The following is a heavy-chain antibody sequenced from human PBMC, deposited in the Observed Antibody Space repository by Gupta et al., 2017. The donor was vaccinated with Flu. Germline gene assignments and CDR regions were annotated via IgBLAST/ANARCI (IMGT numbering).Heavy chain of an antibody. J-gene: IGHJ4*02. CDR2: IKSKTDGGTT. Sequence: EVQLVESGGGLVKPGGSLRLSCVASGFTFSNAWIRWVRQARGKGLEWVGRIKSKTDGGTTDYAAPVKGRFTISRDDSENTLYLQMNSLKTEDTAVYYCARYRSAYYFDYWGQGTLVTVSS. D-gene: IGHD1-26*01. CDR3: ARYRSAYYFDY. CDR1: GFTFSNAW. V-gene: IGHV3-15*01.